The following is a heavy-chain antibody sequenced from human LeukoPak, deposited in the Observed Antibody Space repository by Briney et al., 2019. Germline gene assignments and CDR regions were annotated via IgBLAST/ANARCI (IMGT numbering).Heavy chain of an antibody. CDR3: AKEMEPDGVWDVDQ. J-gene: IGHJ4*02. D-gene: IGHD4-17*01. V-gene: IGHV3-23*01. Sequence: PGGSLRLSCAASGFSFRDYAMNWVRQAPGKGLEWVSGIYGSGGRQAFYADAVTGRFSISRDDSRHVVFLQMDSLRVEDAGLYYCAKEMEPDGVWDVDQWGQGTVVTVS. CDR2: IYGSGGRQA. CDR1: GFSFRDYA.